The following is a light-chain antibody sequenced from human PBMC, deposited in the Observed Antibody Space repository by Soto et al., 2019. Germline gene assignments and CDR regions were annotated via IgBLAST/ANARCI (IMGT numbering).Light chain of an antibody. J-gene: IGKJ5*01. Sequence: DIQINQSPSSLSASVGDRVTITCRASQSISSYLNWYQQKPGKAPKLLIYKASSLESGVPSRFSGSGSGTEFTLTISSLQPDDFATYYCQQYNSYLITFGQGTRLEVK. CDR2: KAS. CDR3: QQYNSYLIT. V-gene: IGKV1-5*03. CDR1: QSISSY.